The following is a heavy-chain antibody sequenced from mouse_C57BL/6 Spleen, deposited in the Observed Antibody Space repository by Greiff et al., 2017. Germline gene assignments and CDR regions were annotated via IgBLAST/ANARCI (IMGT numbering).Heavy chain of an antibody. CDR3: ASSSGYDRGFDY. D-gene: IGHD2-2*01. V-gene: IGHV1-81*01. Sequence: QVQLQQSGAELARPGASVKLSCKASGYTFTSYGISWVKQRTGQGLAWIGEIYPRSGNTYYNEKFKGKATLTEDKSSRPAYMELRSLTSEDSAVYFFASSSGYDRGFDYWGKGTTLTVSS. CDR2: IYPRSGNT. J-gene: IGHJ2*01. CDR1: GYTFTSYG.